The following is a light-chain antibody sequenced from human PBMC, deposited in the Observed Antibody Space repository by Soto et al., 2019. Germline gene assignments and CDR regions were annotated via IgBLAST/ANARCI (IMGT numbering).Light chain of an antibody. CDR2: GNR. CDR1: TSNLGAGYD. CDR3: QAYDYSLTASV. J-gene: IGLJ3*02. V-gene: IGLV1-40*01. Sequence: QSVLTQPPSVSGAPGQRGTLSCTGNTSNLGAGYDVHWYQQLPGAAPKLVIFGNRNRPSGVPQRFSGSKSGTSACLAITGLQAEDEADYYCQAYDYSLTASVFGGGTKLTVL.